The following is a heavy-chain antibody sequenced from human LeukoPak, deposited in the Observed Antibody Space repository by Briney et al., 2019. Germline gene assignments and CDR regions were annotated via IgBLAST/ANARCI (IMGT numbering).Heavy chain of an antibody. CDR1: AFTFSRYA. CDR2: ISGSGGST. J-gene: IGHJ4*02. Sequence: GGSLRLSCAASAFTFSRYAMSWVRQAPGKGLEWVSAISGSGGSTYYADSVKGRFTISRDNSKNTLYLQMNSLRAEDTAVYYCAKDVGYWCSGGSCYSGTYWGQGTLVTVSS. V-gene: IGHV3-23*01. D-gene: IGHD2-15*01. CDR3: AKDVGYWCSGGSCYSGTY.